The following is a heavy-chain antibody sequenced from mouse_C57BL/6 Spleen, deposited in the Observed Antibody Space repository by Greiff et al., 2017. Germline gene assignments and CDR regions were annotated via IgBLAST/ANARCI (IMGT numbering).Heavy chain of an antibody. J-gene: IGHJ1*03. V-gene: IGHV5-15*01. D-gene: IGHD1-1*01. CDR2: ISNLAYSI. CDR3: ARYSHYGSSYDWYFDV. Sequence: DVHLVESGGGLVQPGGSLKLSCAASGFTFSDYGMAWVRQAPRKGPEWVAFISNLAYSIYYADTVTGRFTISRENAKNTLYLEMSSLRSEDTAMYYCARYSHYGSSYDWYFDVWGTGTTVTVSS. CDR1: GFTFSDYG.